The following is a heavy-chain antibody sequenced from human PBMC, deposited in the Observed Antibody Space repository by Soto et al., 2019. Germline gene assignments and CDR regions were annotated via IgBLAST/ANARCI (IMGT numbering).Heavy chain of an antibody. J-gene: IGHJ4*02. CDR2: IYYSGST. V-gene: IGHV4-30-4*01. CDR1: GGSISSGDYY. CDR3: ARDRSGYDSGHHFDY. D-gene: IGHD5-12*01. Sequence: SETLSLTCTVSGGSISSGDYYWSWIRQPPGKGLEWIGYIYYSGSTYYNPSLKSRVTISVDTSKNQFSLKLSSVTAADTAVYYCARDRSGYDSGHHFDYWGQGTLVNVSS.